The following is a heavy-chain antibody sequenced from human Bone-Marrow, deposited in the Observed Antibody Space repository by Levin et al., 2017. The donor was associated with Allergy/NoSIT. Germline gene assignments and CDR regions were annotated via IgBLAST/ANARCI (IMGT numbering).Heavy chain of an antibody. CDR1: GGSISSGNYY. CDR2: IYYSGST. D-gene: IGHD3-10*01. Sequence: SPTLSLPCTVSGGSISSGNYYWRWIRQTPGKGLEWIGYIYYSGSTYYNPSLKSRLTISVDTSKNQFSLNLTSVTTADTAVYYCATGSGSYKIYFAYWGQGTLVTVSS. CDR3: ATGSGSYKIYFAY. J-gene: IGHJ4*02. V-gene: IGHV4-30-4*01.